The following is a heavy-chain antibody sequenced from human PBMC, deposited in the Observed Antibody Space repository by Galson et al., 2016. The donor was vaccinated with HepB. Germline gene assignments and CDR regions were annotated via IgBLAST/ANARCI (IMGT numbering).Heavy chain of an antibody. J-gene: IGHJ4*02. CDR1: GFTFSSYA. Sequence: SLRLSCAGSGFTFSSYAMGWVRQAPGKGLEWVSVISGRGSSTYYADSVKGRFTISRDNSKNTLFLHMNSLRAEDTAIYYCAKVYCSGANCPAGSYYFDYWGQGTLVTVSS. D-gene: IGHD2-15*01. V-gene: IGHV3-23*01. CDR2: ISGRGSST. CDR3: AKVYCSGANCPAGSYYFDY.